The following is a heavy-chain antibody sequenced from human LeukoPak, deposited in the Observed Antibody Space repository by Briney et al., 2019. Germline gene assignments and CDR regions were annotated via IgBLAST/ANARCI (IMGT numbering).Heavy chain of an antibody. Sequence: GGSLRLSCAASGFTFSSYGMHWVRQAPGKGLEWVAVIWYDGSNKYYADSVKGRFTISRDNSKNTLYLQMNSLRAEDTAEYYCAKARIRLWCLLDVWGKGTTVTVSS. CDR3: AKARIRLWCLLDV. CDR2: IWYDGSNK. D-gene: IGHD5-18*01. CDR1: GFTFSSYG. V-gene: IGHV3-33*06. J-gene: IGHJ6*04.